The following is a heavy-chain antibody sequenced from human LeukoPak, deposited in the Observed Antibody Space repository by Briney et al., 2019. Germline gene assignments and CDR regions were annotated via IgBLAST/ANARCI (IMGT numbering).Heavy chain of an antibody. J-gene: IGHJ1*01. CDR3: ARPDDNADYILSY. CDR1: GYTFSNYW. Sequence: GESLKISCKGSGYTFSNYWIGWVRQMPGKGLEYLAIIYPGDSDTKYSPAFEGHITISVDKSITTAYLQWSSLKASDTAMYYCARPDDNADYILSYWGQGTLVTVSS. V-gene: IGHV5-51*01. CDR2: IYPGDSDT. D-gene: IGHD4-17*01.